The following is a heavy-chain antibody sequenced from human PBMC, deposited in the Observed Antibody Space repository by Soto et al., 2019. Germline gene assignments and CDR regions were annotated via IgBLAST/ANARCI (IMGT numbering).Heavy chain of an antibody. CDR1: GFTFSGSA. CDR2: IRSKANSYAT. J-gene: IGHJ3*02. Sequence: GGSLRLSCAASGFTFSGSATHWVRQASGKGLEWVGRIRSKANSYATAYAASVKGRFTISRDDSKNTAYLQMNSLKTEDTAVYYCTGTPYYDFWSGYYSGAFDIWGQGTMVTVSS. V-gene: IGHV3-73*01. CDR3: TGTPYYDFWSGYYSGAFDI. D-gene: IGHD3-3*01.